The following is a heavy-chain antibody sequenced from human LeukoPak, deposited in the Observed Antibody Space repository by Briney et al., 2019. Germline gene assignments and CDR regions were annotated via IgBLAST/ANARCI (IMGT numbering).Heavy chain of an antibody. Sequence: PSETLSLTCTVSGGSISSYYWSWIRQPPGKGLEWIGYIYYSGSTNYNPSLKSRVTISVDTSKNQFSLKLSSVTAADTAVYYCARVGGSNVIDYWGQGTLVTVSS. V-gene: IGHV4-59*01. CDR3: ARVGGSNVIDY. CDR2: IYYSGST. J-gene: IGHJ4*02. D-gene: IGHD3-16*01. CDR1: GGSISSYY.